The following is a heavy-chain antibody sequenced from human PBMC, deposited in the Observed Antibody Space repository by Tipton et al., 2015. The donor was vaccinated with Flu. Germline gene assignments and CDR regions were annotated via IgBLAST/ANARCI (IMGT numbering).Heavy chain of an antibody. D-gene: IGHD3-22*01. CDR3: ARGGFYDSSCYLGQD. CDR1: GDSFSNYA. Sequence: QLVQSGAEVKKPGSSIKVSCKASGDSFSNYAISWVRQAPGQGLEWMGAILPVLDVTHDAQRFQGRVTITADKSTSTVYMEMNNLRSEDAAVYYCARGGFYDSSCYLGQDWGQGTLVTVSA. CDR2: ILPVLDVT. V-gene: IGHV1-69*10. J-gene: IGHJ4*02.